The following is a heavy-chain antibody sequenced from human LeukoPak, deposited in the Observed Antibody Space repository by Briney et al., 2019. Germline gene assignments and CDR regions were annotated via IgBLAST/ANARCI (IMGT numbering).Heavy chain of an antibody. CDR2: ISGSGSST. J-gene: IGHJ4*02. CDR3: AKGRLYGSGSYCFDY. Sequence: GGSLRLSCAASGFTFSNFAMTWVRQAPGKGLEWVSVISGSGSSTYYADSAKGRFSISRDNSKNTLYLQMSSLRAEDTAVYYCAKGRLYGSGSYCFDYWGQGTLVTVSS. D-gene: IGHD3-10*01. CDR1: GFTFSNFA. V-gene: IGHV3-23*01.